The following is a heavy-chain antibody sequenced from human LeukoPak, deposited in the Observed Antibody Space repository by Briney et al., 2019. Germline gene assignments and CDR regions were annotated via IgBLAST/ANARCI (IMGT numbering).Heavy chain of an antibody. CDR2: INPNSGAT. D-gene: IGHD4-23*01. CDR1: GYTFIGYY. CDR3: TRETGGSTLVTLPSDN. V-gene: IGHV1-2*02. J-gene: IGHJ4*02. Sequence: GASAKVSCKVSGYTFIGYYIHWVRQAPGQGLEWMGWINPNSGATNYAQKFQGRVTMTRDRSISTAYMELSWLTSDDTAVYYCTRETGGSTLVTLPSDNWGQGTPVTVSS.